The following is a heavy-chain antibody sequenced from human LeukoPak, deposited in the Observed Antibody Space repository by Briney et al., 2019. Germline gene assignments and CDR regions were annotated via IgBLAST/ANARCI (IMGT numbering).Heavy chain of an antibody. J-gene: IGHJ3*02. Sequence: GGSLRLSCAAYGFTFSDYYMSWIRQAPGKGLEWVSYISSSGSTIYYAGSVKGRFTISRDNAKNSLYLQMNSLRAEDTAVYYCARDGVLSFGELHDAFDIWGQGTMVTVSS. CDR3: ARDGVLSFGELHDAFDI. CDR2: ISSSGSTI. V-gene: IGHV3-11*01. D-gene: IGHD3-10*01. CDR1: GFTFSDYY.